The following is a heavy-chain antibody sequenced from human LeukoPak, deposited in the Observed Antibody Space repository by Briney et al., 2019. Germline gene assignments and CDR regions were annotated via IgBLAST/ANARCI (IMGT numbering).Heavy chain of an antibody. D-gene: IGHD3-9*01. V-gene: IGHV4-38-2*02. CDR1: GYSISSDYY. Sequence: SETLSLTCTVSGYSISSDYYWGWIRQPPGKGLEWITNIYHSGSTNYNPSLKSRITMSVDTSTNQFSLKLSSVTAADTAVYYCARGYVLRNFDWFGSLDPWGQGTLVTVSS. J-gene: IGHJ5*02. CDR2: IYHSGST. CDR3: ARGYVLRNFDWFGSLDP.